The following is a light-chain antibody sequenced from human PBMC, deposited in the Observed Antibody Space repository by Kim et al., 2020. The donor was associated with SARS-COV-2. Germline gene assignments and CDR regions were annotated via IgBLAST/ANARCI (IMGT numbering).Light chain of an antibody. Sequence: DIQLTQSPSSVSASVGDRVTITCRTSRSVSNFLNWYQLKPGKAPTLLIYDLYTLQSGVPSRFSGGGSGTAFTLTISSLQPEDFGTYYCHQTYRSPHTFGQGTGLEIK. J-gene: IGKJ5*01. CDR3: HQTYRSPHT. CDR1: RSVSNF. CDR2: DLY. V-gene: IGKV1-39*01.